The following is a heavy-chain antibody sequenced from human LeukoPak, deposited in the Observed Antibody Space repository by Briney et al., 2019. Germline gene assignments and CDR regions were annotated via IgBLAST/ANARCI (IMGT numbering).Heavy chain of an antibody. D-gene: IGHD3-3*01. Sequence: SQTLSLTCAVSGGSISSGGYSWSWIRQPPGKGLEWIGYIYHSGSTYYNPSLKSRVTISVDRSKNQFSLKLSSVTAADTAVYYCARDKEDFWSGYYFQEHWGQGTLVTVSS. J-gene: IGHJ1*01. V-gene: IGHV4-30-2*01. CDR3: ARDKEDFWSGYYFQEH. CDR1: GGSISSGGYS. CDR2: IYHSGST.